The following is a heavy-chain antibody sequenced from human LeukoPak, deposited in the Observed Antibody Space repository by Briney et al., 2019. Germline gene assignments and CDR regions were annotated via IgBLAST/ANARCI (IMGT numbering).Heavy chain of an antibody. CDR3: ASEISSGWDYYYYMDV. CDR1: GGSFSGYY. CDR2: IYTSGST. D-gene: IGHD6-19*01. Sequence: SETLSLTCAVYGGSFSGYYWSWIRQPAGKGLEWIGRIYTSGSTNYNPSLKSRVTISVDTSKNQFSLKLSSVTAADTAVYYCASEISSGWDYYYYMDVWGKGTTVTISS. V-gene: IGHV4-59*10. J-gene: IGHJ6*03.